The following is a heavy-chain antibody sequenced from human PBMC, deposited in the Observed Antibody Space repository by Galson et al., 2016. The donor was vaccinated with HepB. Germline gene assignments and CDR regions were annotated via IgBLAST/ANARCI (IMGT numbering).Heavy chain of an antibody. J-gene: IGHJ5*02. Sequence: SLRLSCAASGFTFSDYGIHWVRQAPGKGLEWVAVISNDGSNKYYADSVRGRFTISRDNSKNTLHLQMNNLRVEDTAVYYCAKAQWELRGWFDHWGQGTPVTVAS. CDR2: ISNDGSNK. CDR1: GFTFSDYG. CDR3: AKAQWELRGWFDH. D-gene: IGHD1-26*01. V-gene: IGHV3-30*18.